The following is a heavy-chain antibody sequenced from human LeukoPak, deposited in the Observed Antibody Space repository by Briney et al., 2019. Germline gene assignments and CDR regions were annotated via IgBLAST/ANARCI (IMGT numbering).Heavy chain of an antibody. D-gene: IGHD3-10*01. CDR1: GFTLNHYG. J-gene: IGHJ4*02. CDR2: ISYDGSNT. CDR3: ANENYYGSGSYADH. Sequence: GGSLRLCCGASGFTLNHYGLYWGREAPGQGLEWVAIISYDGSNTYYADSVKGRFTISRDNSKNTLYLQMNSLRAEDTAVYYCANENYYGSGSYADHWGQGTLVTVSS. V-gene: IGHV3-30*18.